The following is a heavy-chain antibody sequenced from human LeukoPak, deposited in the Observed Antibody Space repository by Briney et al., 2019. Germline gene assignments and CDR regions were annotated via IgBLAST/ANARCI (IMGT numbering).Heavy chain of an antibody. D-gene: IGHD3-22*01. Sequence: SQTLSLTCAISGDSVSSNSAAWNWIRQSPSRGLEWLGRAYYRSKWYNDYAVSVKSRITINPDTSKNQSSLQLNSVTPEDTAVYYCAREAYYYDSSGYSMFDYWGQGTLVTVSS. CDR3: AREAYYYDSSGYSMFDY. J-gene: IGHJ4*02. CDR1: GDSVSSNSAA. V-gene: IGHV6-1*01. CDR2: AYYRSKWYN.